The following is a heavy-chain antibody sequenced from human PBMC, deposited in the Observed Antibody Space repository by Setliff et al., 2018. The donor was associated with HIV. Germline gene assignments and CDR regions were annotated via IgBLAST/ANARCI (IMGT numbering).Heavy chain of an antibody. CDR1: GYTFTDYY. Sequence: GASVKVSCKASGYTFTDYYMHWVQQAPGKGLEWMGRVEPQHGETIFAGKFQGRVTITADTSTDTAYMELSSLRSEDTAVYFCARGTTATDYYYYMDVLGKGTSVTVSS. CDR2: VEPQHGET. D-gene: IGHD4-17*01. CDR3: ARGTTATDYYYYMDV. V-gene: IGHV1-69-2*01. J-gene: IGHJ6*03.